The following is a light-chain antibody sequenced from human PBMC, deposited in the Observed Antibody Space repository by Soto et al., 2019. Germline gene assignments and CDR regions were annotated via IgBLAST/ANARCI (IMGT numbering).Light chain of an antibody. J-gene: IGLJ7*01. CDR1: SGSIASNY. CDR2: EDN. V-gene: IGLV6-57*01. CDR3: QSYDSSTPVV. Sequence: NFMLTRPHSVSESPGKTVTISCIRSSGSIASNYVQWYQQRPGTSPTAVIYEDNQRPSGVPDRFSGSIDSSSNSASLTISGLKTEDEADYYCQSYDSSTPVVFGGGTQLTVL.